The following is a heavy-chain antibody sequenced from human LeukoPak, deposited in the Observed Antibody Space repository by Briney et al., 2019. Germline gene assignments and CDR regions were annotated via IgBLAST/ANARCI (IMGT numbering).Heavy chain of an antibody. Sequence: PGGSLRLSCVASGSGFTFSEFWMGWVRQAPGERLEWVANIKGDGSETYYVDSVKGRFTISRDNAKNSVYLQMNSVRADDTSLYRCAREAYCGGPSCFAVNYMDVWGKGTTVTASS. CDR3: AREAYCGGPSCFAVNYMDV. V-gene: IGHV3-7*01. J-gene: IGHJ6*03. D-gene: IGHD2-21*01. CDR1: GSGFTFSEFW. CDR2: IKGDGSET.